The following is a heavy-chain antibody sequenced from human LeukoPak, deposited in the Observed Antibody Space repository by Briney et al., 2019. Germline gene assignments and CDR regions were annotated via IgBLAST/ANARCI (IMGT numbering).Heavy chain of an antibody. D-gene: IGHD5-24*01. Sequence: GASVKVSCKASGYTFAVYYLHWVRQAPGQGLEWMGWINPSSGGTNYAQNFQGRVTMTRDTSNSTAYMELGSLRSDDTALYYCARGGRGLQFLDYWGQGTLVTVSS. J-gene: IGHJ4*02. CDR1: GYTFAVYY. CDR2: INPSSGGT. V-gene: IGHV1-2*02. CDR3: ARGGRGLQFLDY.